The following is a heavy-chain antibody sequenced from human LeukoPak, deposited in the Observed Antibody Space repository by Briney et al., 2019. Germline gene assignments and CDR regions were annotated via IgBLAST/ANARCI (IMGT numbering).Heavy chain of an antibody. CDR1: GFTFSSYG. D-gene: IGHD3-22*01. J-gene: IGHJ5*02. V-gene: IGHV4-38-2*02. Sequence: GTLRLSCAASGFTFSSYGMSWVRQAPGKGLEWIGSIHYTGSTYYNASLKSRVTISVDTSKNEFSLKLSSVTAADTAVYYCARDWPYYYDSNNWFDPWGQGTLVTVSS. CDR2: IHYTGST. CDR3: ARDWPYYYDSNNWFDP.